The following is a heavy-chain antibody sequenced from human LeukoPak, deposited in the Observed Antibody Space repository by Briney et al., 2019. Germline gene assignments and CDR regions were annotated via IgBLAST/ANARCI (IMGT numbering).Heavy chain of an antibody. CDR3: ARDLAWGALDY. CDR2: VTPPGSGT. D-gene: IGHD7-27*01. CDR1: GFTFSTYG. V-gene: IGHV3-23*01. J-gene: IGHJ4*02. Sequence: GGSLRLSCAASGFTFSTYGMNWVRQAPGKGLEWLSDVTPPGSGTHYADSVKGRFTISRDDSKNTLSLQMNSLRVEDTAVYYCARDLAWGALDYWGQGTLVTVSS.